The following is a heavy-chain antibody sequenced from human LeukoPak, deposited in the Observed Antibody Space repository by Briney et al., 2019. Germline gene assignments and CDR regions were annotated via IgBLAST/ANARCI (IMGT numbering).Heavy chain of an antibody. CDR3: AKGRGGSSNWGSDH. CDR2: IWYDGSNK. J-gene: IGHJ4*02. CDR1: GFTFRNYG. Sequence: TGGSLRLSCTASGFTFRNYGMNWVRQAPGKGLEWVAGIWYDGSNKDYVDSVKGRFTISRDNSKNTLYLEMNSLTVEDTAVYYCAKGRGGSSNWGSDHWGQGTQVTVSS. D-gene: IGHD7-27*01. V-gene: IGHV3-33*06.